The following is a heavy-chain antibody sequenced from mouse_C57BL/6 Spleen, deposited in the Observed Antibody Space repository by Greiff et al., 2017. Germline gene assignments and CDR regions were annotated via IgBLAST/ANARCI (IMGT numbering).Heavy chain of an antibody. J-gene: IGHJ4*01. CDR1: GFSLSTSGMG. CDR2: IYWDDDK. Sequence: VKLMESGPGILQSSQTLSLTCSFSGFSLSTSGMGVSWIRQPSGKGLEWLAHIYWDDDKRYNPSLKSRLTISKDTTRNQVFLKITSVDTADTATYYCARLRVGYAMDYWGQGTSVTVSS. CDR3: ARLRVGYAMDY. V-gene: IGHV8-12*01. D-gene: IGHD3-3*01.